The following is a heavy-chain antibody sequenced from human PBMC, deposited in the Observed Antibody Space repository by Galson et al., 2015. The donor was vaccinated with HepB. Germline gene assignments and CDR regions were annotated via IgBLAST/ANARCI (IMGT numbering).Heavy chain of an antibody. CDR3: AKDRGYYYDNSGYYIY. Sequence: SLRLSCAASGLTFSSYAMSWVRQAPGKGLEWVSAISGSGGSTYYADSVKGRFTISRDNSKNTLYLQMNSLRAEDTAVYYCAKDRGYYYDNSGYYIYWGQGTLVTVSS. CDR2: ISGSGGST. D-gene: IGHD3-22*01. CDR1: GLTFSSYA. V-gene: IGHV3-23*01. J-gene: IGHJ4*02.